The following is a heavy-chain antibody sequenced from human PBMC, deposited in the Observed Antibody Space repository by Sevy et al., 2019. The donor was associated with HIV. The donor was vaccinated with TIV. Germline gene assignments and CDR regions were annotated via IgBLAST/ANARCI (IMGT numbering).Heavy chain of an antibody. D-gene: IGHD3-10*01. V-gene: IGHV3-30*18. CDR2: ISYDGSNK. Sequence: GGSLRLSCAASGFTFSNYVIHWVRQAPGKGLEWVAVISYDGSNKYYADSVKGRFTISRDNTKNTLYLQMNSLKVEDTAVYYCAKEAAGGYYYYYGMDVWGQGTTVTVSS. J-gene: IGHJ6*02. CDR1: GFTFSNYV. CDR3: AKEAAGGYYYYYGMDV.